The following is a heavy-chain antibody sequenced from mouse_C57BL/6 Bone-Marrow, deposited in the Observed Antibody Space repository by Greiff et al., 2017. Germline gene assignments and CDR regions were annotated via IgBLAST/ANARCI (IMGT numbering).Heavy chain of an antibody. V-gene: IGHV1-81*01. CDR1: GYTFTGYG. CDR2: IYPRSGNT. D-gene: IGHD1-1*01. J-gene: IGHJ3*01. Sequence: VQLQESGAELARPGASVKLSCKASGYTFTGYGISWVKQRTGQGLEWIGEIYPRSGNTYYNEKFKGKATLTADKSSSTAYMELRSLTSEDSAVYFCARWGYYGSSLGFAYWGQGTLVTVSA. CDR3: ARWGYYGSSLGFAY.